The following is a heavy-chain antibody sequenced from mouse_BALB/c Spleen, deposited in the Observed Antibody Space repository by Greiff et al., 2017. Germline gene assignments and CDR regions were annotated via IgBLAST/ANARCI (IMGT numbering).Heavy chain of an antibody. CDR3: ARDHYAMDD. CDR2: IRNKANGYTT. V-gene: IGHV7-3*02. Sequence: EVQRVESGGGLVQPGGSLRLSCATSGFTFTDYYMSWVRQPPGKALEWLGFIRNKANGYTTEYSASVKGRFTISRDNSQSILYLQMNTLRAEDSATYYCARDHYAMDDWGQGTSVTVSS. J-gene: IGHJ4*01. CDR1: GFTFTDYY.